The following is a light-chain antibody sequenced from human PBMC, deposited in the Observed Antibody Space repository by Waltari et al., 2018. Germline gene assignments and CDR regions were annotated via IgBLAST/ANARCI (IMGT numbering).Light chain of an antibody. Sequence: QSALTQPASVSGSPGQSITISCTGTSSGVGNYNLVSWYQQHPGKAPKLMIYDVSKRPSGVSYRFSGSKSGNTASLTISGLQAEDEADYYCCSYAGSSTWVFGGGTKLTVL. CDR2: DVS. V-gene: IGLV2-23*02. CDR3: CSYAGSSTWV. CDR1: SSGVGNYNL. J-gene: IGLJ3*02.